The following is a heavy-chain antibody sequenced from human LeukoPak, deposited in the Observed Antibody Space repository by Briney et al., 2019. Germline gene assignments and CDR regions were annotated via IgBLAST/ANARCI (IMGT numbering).Heavy chain of an antibody. CDR2: ISYDESNK. D-gene: IGHD3-16*01. Sequence: GGSLRLSCAASGFSFSDYGMHWVRQAPGKGLEWVAVISYDESNKYYAGSVKGRFTISRDNSKNTLYLQMNSLRAEDTAVYCCAKGKGEGWTDYWGQGTLVIVSS. CDR3: AKGKGEGWTDY. J-gene: IGHJ4*02. V-gene: IGHV3-30*18. CDR1: GFSFSDYG.